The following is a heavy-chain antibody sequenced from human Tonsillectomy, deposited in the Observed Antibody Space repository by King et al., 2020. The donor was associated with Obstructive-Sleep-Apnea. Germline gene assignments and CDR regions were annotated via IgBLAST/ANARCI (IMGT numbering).Heavy chain of an antibody. J-gene: IGHJ1*01. CDR3: AKDGSSSWVKYFHH. Sequence: VQLVQSGGGLVQPGRSLRLSCAASGFTLDDYAMHWVRQAPGKGLEWVSGISWNSGRRGYADSVKGRFTISRDNAKNSLYLQVNNLRAEDTALYYCAKDGSSSWVKYFHHWGQGTLVTVSS. V-gene: IGHV3-9*01. CDR2: ISWNSGRR. CDR1: GFTLDDYA. D-gene: IGHD6-13*01.